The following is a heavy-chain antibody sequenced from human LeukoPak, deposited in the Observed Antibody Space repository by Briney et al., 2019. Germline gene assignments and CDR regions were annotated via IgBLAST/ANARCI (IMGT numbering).Heavy chain of an antibody. V-gene: IGHV3-23*01. CDR1: GFTFNNYA. CDR2: ISGSGDVA. CDR3: AREIFGSGSYPDY. D-gene: IGHD3-10*01. J-gene: IGHJ4*02. Sequence: GGSLRLSCVASGFTFNNYAMSWVRQAPGKGLEWVSAISGSGDVAYYADSMKGRFTISRDNSKNTVYLQMNSLGGEDTAVYYCAREIFGSGSYPDYWGQGTLVTVSS.